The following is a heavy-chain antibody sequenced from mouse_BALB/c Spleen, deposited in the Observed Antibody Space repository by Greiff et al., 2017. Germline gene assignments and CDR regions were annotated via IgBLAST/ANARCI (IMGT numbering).Heavy chain of an antibody. J-gene: IGHJ2*01. CDR3: APHWGAFDY. CDR1: GYTFTSYW. D-gene: IGHD4-1*01. V-gene: IGHV1-69*02. CDR2: IDPSDSYT. Sequence: VKLQQPGAELVKPGASVKLSCKASGYTFTSYWMHWVKQRPGQGLEWIGEIDPSDSYTNYNQKFKGKATLTVDKSSSTAYMQLSSLTSEDSAVYYCAPHWGAFDYWGQGTTLTVSS.